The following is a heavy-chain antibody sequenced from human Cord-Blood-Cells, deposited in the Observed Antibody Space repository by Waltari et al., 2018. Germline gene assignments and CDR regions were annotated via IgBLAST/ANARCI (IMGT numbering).Heavy chain of an antibody. CDR3: ARDSRSGGMDV. CDR2: ISYDGSNK. J-gene: IGHJ6*02. Sequence: QVQLVESGGGVVQPGRSLRLSCAASGFTFSSYAMHWVRQAPGKGLEWVAVISYDGSNKYHADSVKGRFTISRDNSKNTLYLQMNSLRAEDTAVYYCARDSRSGGMDVWGQGTTVTVSS. CDR1: GFTFSSYA. V-gene: IGHV3-30-3*01.